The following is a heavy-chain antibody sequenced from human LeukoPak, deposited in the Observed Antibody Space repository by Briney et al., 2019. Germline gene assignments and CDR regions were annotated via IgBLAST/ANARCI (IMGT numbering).Heavy chain of an antibody. J-gene: IGHJ4*02. CDR3: ARLPPPRDRSYF. CDR1: GGSISSGGYY. V-gene: IGHV4-31*03. D-gene: IGHD1-14*01. CDR2: IYYSGST. Sequence: PSETLSLTCTVSGGSISSGGYYWSWIRQHPGKGLEWIGYIYYSGSTHYNPSLKSRVTISVDTSKNQFSLKLSSVTAADTAVYYCARLPPPRDRSYFWGQGTLVTVSS.